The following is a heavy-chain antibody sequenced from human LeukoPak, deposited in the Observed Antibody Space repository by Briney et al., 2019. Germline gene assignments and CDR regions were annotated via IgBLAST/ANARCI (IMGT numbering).Heavy chain of an antibody. CDR2: IYYSGST. D-gene: IGHD5-18*01. CDR1: GGSISSGGYY. V-gene: IGHV4-31*03. J-gene: IGHJ4*02. Sequence: SQTLSLTCTVSGGSISSGGYYWSWTRQHPGKGLEWIGYIYYSGSTYYNPSLKSRVTISVDTSKNQFSLKLSSVTAADTAVYYCARGIGGYSYGSLDYWGQGTLVTVSS. CDR3: ARGIGGYSYGSLDY.